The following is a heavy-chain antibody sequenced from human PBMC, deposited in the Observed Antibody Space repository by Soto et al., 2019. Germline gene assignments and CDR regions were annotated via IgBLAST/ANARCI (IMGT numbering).Heavy chain of an antibody. CDR3: ARVGALGSSSCFDY. CDR1: GGSFSGHY. Sequence: QVQLQQWGAGLLKPSETLSLTCAVSGGSFSGHYWSWIRQPPGKGLEWIGELNHSGSTNYNPSLKSRVTISVDTSKNQFSLKLSSVTAADTAVCFCARVGALGSSSCFDYWGQGTLVTVSS. CDR2: LNHSGST. D-gene: IGHD6-13*01. J-gene: IGHJ4*02. V-gene: IGHV4-34*01.